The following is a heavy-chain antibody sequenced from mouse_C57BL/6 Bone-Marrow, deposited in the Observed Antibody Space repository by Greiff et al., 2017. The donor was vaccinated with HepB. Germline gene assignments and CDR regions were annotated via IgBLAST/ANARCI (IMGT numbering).Heavy chain of an antibody. CDR3: ARGGGDYFFLDY. V-gene: IGHV3-1*01. D-gene: IGHD2-4*01. J-gene: IGHJ2*01. CDR1: GYSITSGYD. Sequence: EVQVVESGPGMVKPSQSLSLTCTVTGYSITSGYDWHWLRHFPGNKLEWMDYISYSGSTNYNPSLKSRISITHDTTKNHLFLKLNSVTTEDTATYYCARGGGDYFFLDYWGQGTTLTVSS. CDR2: ISYSGST.